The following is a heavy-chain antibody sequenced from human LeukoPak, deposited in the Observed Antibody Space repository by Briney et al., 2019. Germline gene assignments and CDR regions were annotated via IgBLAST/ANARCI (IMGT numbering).Heavy chain of an antibody. D-gene: IGHD1-26*01. CDR3: ARDLRVVGATRYDY. Sequence: PSETLSLTCTVSGGSISSSSYYWGWIRQPPGKGLEWIGSIYYSGSTYYDPSLKSRVTISVDTSKNQFSLKLSSVTAADTAVYYCARDLRVVGATRYDYWGQGTLVTVSS. J-gene: IGHJ4*02. CDR1: GGSISSSSYY. V-gene: IGHV4-39*02. CDR2: IYYSGST.